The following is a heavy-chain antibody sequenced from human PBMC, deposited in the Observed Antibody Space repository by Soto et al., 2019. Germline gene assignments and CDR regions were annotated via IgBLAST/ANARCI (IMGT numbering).Heavy chain of an antibody. J-gene: IGHJ6*02. V-gene: IGHV1-69*02. CDR3: ARTYYYASGSAFFYGMDV. Sequence: QVQLVQSGAEVKKPGSSVKVSCKASGGTFSSYTISWVRQAPGQGLEWIGRIIPIPGIANYAQNFQGRVTITANKSTSTAYMELSSLRSEDTAVYYCARTYYYASGSAFFYGMDVWGQGTTVTVSS. CDR1: GGTFSSYT. D-gene: IGHD3-10*01. CDR2: IIPIPGIA.